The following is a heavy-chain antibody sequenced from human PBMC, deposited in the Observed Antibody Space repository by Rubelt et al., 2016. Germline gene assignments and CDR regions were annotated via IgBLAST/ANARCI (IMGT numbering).Heavy chain of an antibody. CDR1: GGSISSYY. V-gene: IGHV4-59*01. J-gene: IGHJ4*01. CDR3: ARWDVDYLDY. D-gene: IGHD1-26*01. Sequence: GGSISSYYWSWIRQPPGKGLEWIGYSSYSGSTNYNPSLKSRVTISVDTSKNQFSLRLSSVTAADTAVYYCARWDVDYLDYWGQGTLVTVSS. CDR2: SSYSGST.